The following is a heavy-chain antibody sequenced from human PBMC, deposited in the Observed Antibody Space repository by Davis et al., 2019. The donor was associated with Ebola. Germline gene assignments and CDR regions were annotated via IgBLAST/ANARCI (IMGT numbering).Heavy chain of an antibody. CDR3: ARDPDTAMAHDAFDI. CDR2: IIPNFGAA. D-gene: IGHD5-18*01. CDR1: GYTFTSYA. V-gene: IGHV1-69*06. J-gene: IGHJ3*02. Sequence: SVKVSCKASGYTFTSYAMNWVRQAPGQGLEWMGGIIPNFGAANYAQKFQGRVTITADISTSTAHMELSSLRSEDTAVYYCARDPDTAMAHDAFDIWGQGTMVTVSS.